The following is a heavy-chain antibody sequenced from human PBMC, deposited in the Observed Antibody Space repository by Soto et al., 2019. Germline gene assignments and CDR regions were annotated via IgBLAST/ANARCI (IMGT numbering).Heavy chain of an antibody. D-gene: IGHD1-1*01. CDR2: IYNSGRY. CDR3: ARTLPNRQLFDS. Sequence: PSETLSLTCTVSGGFIWGWIRQSPDKGLEWIGYIYNSGRYNYNPSLESRLTISIDTSKNQFSLRLASVTAAGTAVYYCARTLPNRQLFDSWSQGTLVTVS. V-gene: IGHV4-59*01. J-gene: IGHJ4*02. CDR1: GGFI.